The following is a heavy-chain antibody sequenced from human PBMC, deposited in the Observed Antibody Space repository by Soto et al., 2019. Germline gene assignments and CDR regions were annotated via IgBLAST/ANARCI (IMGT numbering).Heavy chain of an antibody. V-gene: IGHV3-30*18. CDR1: GFTFSSYG. D-gene: IGHD3-3*01. CDR3: ANGGMTIFDGKDY. Sequence: GGSLRLSCAASGFTFSSYGMHWVRQAPGKGLEWVAVISYDGSNKYYADSVKGRFTISRDNSKNTLYLQMNSLRAEDTAVYYCANGGMTIFDGKDYWGQGTLVTVSS. J-gene: IGHJ4*02. CDR2: ISYDGSNK.